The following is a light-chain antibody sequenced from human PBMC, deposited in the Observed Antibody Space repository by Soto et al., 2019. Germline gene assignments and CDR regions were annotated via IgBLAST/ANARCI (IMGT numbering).Light chain of an antibody. V-gene: IGLV2-14*01. CDR2: AVT. CDR1: TGEVVAYNY. CDR3: SSYTRSSTQV. Sequence: QSVLAQPASVSGSPGQSITISCAGTTGEVVAYNYVSWYQLHPGKAPKLIISAVTNRPSGVSSRFSGSKSANTASLTISGLRAADEADYYCSSYTRSSTQVFGTGTKVTVL. J-gene: IGLJ1*01.